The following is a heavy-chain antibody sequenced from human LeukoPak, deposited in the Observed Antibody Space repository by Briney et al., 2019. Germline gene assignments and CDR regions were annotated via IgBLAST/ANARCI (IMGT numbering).Heavy chain of an antibody. Sequence: PGGSLRLSCAASGFTVSSYSMNWVRQAPGKGLEWVSSISSSSSYIYYADSVKGRFTISRDNAKNSLYLQMNSLRAEDTAVYYCARGKDTAMVTFDYWGQGTLVTVSS. CDR2: ISSSSSYI. V-gene: IGHV3-21*01. CDR3: ARGKDTAMVTFDY. CDR1: GFTVSSYS. D-gene: IGHD5-18*01. J-gene: IGHJ4*02.